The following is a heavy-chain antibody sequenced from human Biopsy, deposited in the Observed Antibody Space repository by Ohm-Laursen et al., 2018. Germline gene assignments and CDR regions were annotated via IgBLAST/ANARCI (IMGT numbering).Heavy chain of an antibody. CDR1: GYTFAGYY. J-gene: IGHJ1*01. D-gene: IGHD3-9*01. Sequence: AASVKVSCKASGYTFAGYYLHWVRQAPGHGLEWMGWINPNSGNANYAQSFQGRLTVTRDTSISTAYMELTSLTFDDTAVYYCATKLTGYFHHWGQGTLVIVSS. CDR3: ATKLTGYFHH. V-gene: IGHV1-2*02. CDR2: INPNSGNA.